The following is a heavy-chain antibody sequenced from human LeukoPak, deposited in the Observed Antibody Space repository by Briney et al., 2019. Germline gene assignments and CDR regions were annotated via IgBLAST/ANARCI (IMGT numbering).Heavy chain of an antibody. J-gene: IGHJ4*02. V-gene: IGHV4-59*08. D-gene: IGHD6-13*01. CDR3: ARRSQYSSSWPFDY. CDR1: GGSISDYY. Sequence: SETLSLTCTVSGGSISDYYWSWIRQPPGTGLEWLGNIYYSGSTNYSPSLKSRVTISVDTSKNQFSLRLSSVTAADTAVYYCARRSQYSSSWPFDYWGQGTLVTVSS. CDR2: IYYSGST.